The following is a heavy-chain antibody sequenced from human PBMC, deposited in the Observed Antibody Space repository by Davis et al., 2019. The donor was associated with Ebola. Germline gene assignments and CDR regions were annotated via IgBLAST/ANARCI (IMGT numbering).Heavy chain of an antibody. Sequence: AASVKVSCKASGYTFSTYAMHWVRQAPGQRLEWMGWINAGNGNTKYSQELQGRVSIIRDTSASTAYMELSSLRSEDTAVYYCAREGSGWSDVTTFNQYGMDVWGQGTTVTVSS. CDR2: INAGNGNT. D-gene: IGHD6-19*01. J-gene: IGHJ6*02. CDR3: AREGSGWSDVTTFNQYGMDV. CDR1: GYTFSTYA. V-gene: IGHV1-3*03.